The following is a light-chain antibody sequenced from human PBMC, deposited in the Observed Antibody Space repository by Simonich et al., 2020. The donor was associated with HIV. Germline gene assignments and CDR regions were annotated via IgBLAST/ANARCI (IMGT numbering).Light chain of an antibody. Sequence: EIVMTQSPATLSVSPGERAPLSCRASQSISNNLAWYQQKPGQAPRLIIYGASTRATGIPARFSGSGSGTEFTLTVSSLQSEDFAVYYCQQYNYWYTFGQGTKLEIK. CDR3: QQYNYWYT. CDR2: GAS. J-gene: IGKJ2*01. V-gene: IGKV3-15*01. CDR1: QSISNN.